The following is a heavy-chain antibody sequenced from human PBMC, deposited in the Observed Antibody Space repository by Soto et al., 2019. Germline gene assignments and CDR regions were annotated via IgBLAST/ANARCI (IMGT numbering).Heavy chain of an antibody. J-gene: IGHJ5*02. CDR2: MNPNSGNT. V-gene: IGHV1-8*01. Sequence: QVQLVQSGAEVKKPGASVKVSCKASGYTFTSYDINWVRQATGQGLEWMGWMNPNSGNTGYAQKFKARVTMTRNTSISTAYMQLSSLRSEDTAVYYCARERSAAGTGWFDPWGQGTLVTVSS. CDR3: ARERSAAGTGWFDP. CDR1: GYTFTSYD. D-gene: IGHD6-13*01.